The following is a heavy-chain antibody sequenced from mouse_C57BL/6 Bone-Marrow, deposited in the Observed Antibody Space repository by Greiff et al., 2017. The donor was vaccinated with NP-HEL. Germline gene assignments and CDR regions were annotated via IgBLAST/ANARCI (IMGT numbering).Heavy chain of an antibody. CDR3: ARGGDGGYFDY. CDR2: ISDGGSYT. Sequence: DVKLVESGGGLVKPGGSLKLSCAASGFTFSSYAMSWVRQTPEKRLEWVATISDGGSYTYYPDNVKGRFTITRDNAKNNLYLQMSHLKSEDTAMYYCARGGDGGYFDYWGQGTTLTVSS. V-gene: IGHV5-4*03. CDR1: GFTFSSYA. D-gene: IGHD1-1*02. J-gene: IGHJ2*01.